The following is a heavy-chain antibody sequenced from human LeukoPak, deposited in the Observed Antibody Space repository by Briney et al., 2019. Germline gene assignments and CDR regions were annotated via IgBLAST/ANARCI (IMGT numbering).Heavy chain of an antibody. CDR2: INPSGGST. V-gene: IGHV1-46*01. CDR1: GYTFTSYY. Sequence: ASVKVSCKASGYTFTSYYMHWVRQAPGQGLEWMGIINPSGGSTSYAQKFQGRVTMTEDTSTDTAYMELSSLRSEDTAVYYCATGLYHYVWGSYRYTGTAFDIWGQGTMVTVSS. D-gene: IGHD3-16*02. CDR3: ATGLYHYVWGSYRYTGTAFDI. J-gene: IGHJ3*02.